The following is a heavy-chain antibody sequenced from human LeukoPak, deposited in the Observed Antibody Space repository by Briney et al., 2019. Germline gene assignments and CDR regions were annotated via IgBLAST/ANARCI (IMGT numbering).Heavy chain of an antibody. CDR3: ARHEKSGGYYDN. CDR2: IHYGGNT. V-gene: IGHV4-59*08. CDR1: GGSITNYY. D-gene: IGHD3-22*01. J-gene: IGHJ4*02. Sequence: SETLSLTCTVSGGSITNYYWSWIRQPPGKGLEWIGYIHYGGNTDYNPSLKSRLTISVDTSKNQFSLQLRSVTAADTAVYYCARHEKSGGYYDNWGQGALVTVSS.